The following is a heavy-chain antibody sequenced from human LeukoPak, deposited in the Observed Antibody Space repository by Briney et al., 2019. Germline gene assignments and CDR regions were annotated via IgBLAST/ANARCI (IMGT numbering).Heavy chain of an antibody. V-gene: IGHV1-8*01. CDR1: GYTFTSYD. CDR3: ARASGPYYDILTGYYKYYYYYGMDV. Sequence: GASVKVSCKASGYTFTSYDINWVRQATGQGLEWMGWMNPNSGNTGYAQKFQGRVTMTRNTSISTAYMELSSLRSEDTAVYYCARASGPYYDILTGYYKYYYYYGMDVWGQGTTVTVSS. D-gene: IGHD3-9*01. J-gene: IGHJ6*02. CDR2: MNPNSGNT.